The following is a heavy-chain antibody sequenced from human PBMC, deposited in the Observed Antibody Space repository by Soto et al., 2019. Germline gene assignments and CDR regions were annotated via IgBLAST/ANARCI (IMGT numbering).Heavy chain of an antibody. Sequence: EVQLLESGGGLVQPGGSLRLSCAASGVTFSRYAMSWVRQSPGKGLEWVSALSGSGGSTYYADSVKGRFTISRDNSKNTLYLQMNSLRAEDTAVYYCAKDRGIAVADIFDYWGQGTLVTVSS. CDR2: LSGSGGST. J-gene: IGHJ4*02. CDR1: GVTFSRYA. D-gene: IGHD6-19*01. CDR3: AKDRGIAVADIFDY. V-gene: IGHV3-23*01.